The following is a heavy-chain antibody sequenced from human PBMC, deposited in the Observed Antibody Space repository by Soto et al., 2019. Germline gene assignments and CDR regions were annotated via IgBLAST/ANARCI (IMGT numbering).Heavy chain of an antibody. CDR1: GFAFSDYP. Sequence: EVHLLESGGGVVQPGKSLKISCATSGFAFSDYPMTWVRQPPGQGLEWVSGISASGEKPYYADSVKGRFTISRDNSKNTLSRQMNSLRVEDTGIYYCAKLEWLEFGGDYWGQGTLVTVSS. CDR2: ISASGEKP. V-gene: IGHV3-23*01. J-gene: IGHJ4*02. CDR3: AKLEWLEFGGDY. D-gene: IGHD6-19*01.